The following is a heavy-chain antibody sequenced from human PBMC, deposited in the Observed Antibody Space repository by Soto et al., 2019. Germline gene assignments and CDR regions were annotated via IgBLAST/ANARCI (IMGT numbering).Heavy chain of an antibody. CDR3: ARMMTMGTIWLDP. CDR1: GGSISSDDYF. V-gene: IGHV4-30-4*01. D-gene: IGHD4-17*01. J-gene: IGHJ5*02. CDR2: IYYSGST. Sequence: PSETLSLTCTVAGGSISSDDYFWSWIRQPPGKGLEWIGCIYYSGSTYYNASLKSRLTMSVDTSKNQFSLKLSSVTAADTAVYYCARMMTMGTIWLDPWGQGTLVTVSS.